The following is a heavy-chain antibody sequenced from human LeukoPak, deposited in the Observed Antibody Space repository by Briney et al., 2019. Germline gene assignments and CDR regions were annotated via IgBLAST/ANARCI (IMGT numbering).Heavy chain of an antibody. J-gene: IGHJ4*02. CDR1: GGSISSDY. V-gene: IGHV4-4*07. D-gene: IGHD3-10*01. Sequence: PSETLSLTCTVSGGSISSDYWSWIRQPAGKGLEWIGRIYNTGTSNYNSSLKSRVTMSVDTSTNQFSLRLSSVTAADTAVYYCARELLWFGELLYEWFDYWGQGTLVTVSS. CDR2: IYNTGTS. CDR3: ARELLWFGELLYEWFDY.